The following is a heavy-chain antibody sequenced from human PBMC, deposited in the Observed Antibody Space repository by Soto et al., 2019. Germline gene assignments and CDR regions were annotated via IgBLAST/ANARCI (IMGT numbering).Heavy chain of an antibody. Sequence: GGSLRLSCAASGFTFSSYWMHWVRQAPGKGLVWVSRINSDGSSTSYADSVKGRFTISRDNAKNTLYLQMNSLRAEDTAVYYCARDTSSSWYGSPKHDYWGQGTLVTVSS. CDR3: ARDTSSSWYGSPKHDY. J-gene: IGHJ4*02. CDR1: GFTFSSYW. V-gene: IGHV3-74*01. D-gene: IGHD6-13*01. CDR2: INSDGSST.